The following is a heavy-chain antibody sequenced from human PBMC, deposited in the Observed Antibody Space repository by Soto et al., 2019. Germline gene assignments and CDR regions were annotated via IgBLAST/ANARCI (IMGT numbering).Heavy chain of an antibody. D-gene: IGHD3-9*01. V-gene: IGHV4-4*02. CDR3: ARVVLTITRGAFDA. J-gene: IGHJ3*01. CDR1: GCSISSSHW. CDR2: ISHSGTS. Sequence: QVQLQESGPGLVKPSGTLSLTCAVSGCSISSSHWWTWVRQSPGKGLEYIGEISHSGTSNSNPSLKSRVTLSVDKSKNHVSLTLTSVTAADTAVYYCARVVLTITRGAFDAWGQGTLVIVSS.